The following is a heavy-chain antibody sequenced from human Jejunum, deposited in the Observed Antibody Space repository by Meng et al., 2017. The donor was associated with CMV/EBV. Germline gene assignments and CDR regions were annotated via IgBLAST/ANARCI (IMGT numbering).Heavy chain of an antibody. CDR2: VYCGGST. CDR1: ISSYY. Sequence: ISSYYWTWVRQPPGRGLEWIGYVYCGGSTNYNPSLKSRVTISVDTSKNQFSLKLSSVTAADTAVYYCARVPAELGSSSSWYYFDYWGQGTRGTVSS. V-gene: IGHV4-59*01. J-gene: IGHJ4*02. D-gene: IGHD6-13*01. CDR3: ARVPAELGSSSSWYYFDY.